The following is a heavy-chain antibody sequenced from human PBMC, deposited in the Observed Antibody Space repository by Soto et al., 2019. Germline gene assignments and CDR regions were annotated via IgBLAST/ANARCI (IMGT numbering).Heavy chain of an antibody. CDR1: GGSISSGGYY. CDR3: ARDRYYDSSGYYIPDY. V-gene: IGHV4-31*03. D-gene: IGHD3-22*01. J-gene: IGHJ4*02. CDR2: IYYSGST. Sequence: SETLSLTCTVSGGSISSGGYYWSWIRQHPGKGLEWIGYIYYSGSTYYNPSLKSRVTISVDTSKNQFSLKLSSVTAADTAVYYCARDRYYDSSGYYIPDYWGQGTLVTVSS.